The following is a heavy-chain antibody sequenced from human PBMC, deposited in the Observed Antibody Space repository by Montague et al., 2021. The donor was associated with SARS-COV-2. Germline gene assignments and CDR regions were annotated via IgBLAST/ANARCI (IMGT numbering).Heavy chain of an antibody. J-gene: IGHJ6*02. Sequence: SLRLSCAASGFTFSSYYMHWVRQTPGKGLEWVSAIGSAGDTYYPGSVKGRFIIASENAKNSSFLQMNSLRAGDTAAYYCARGLRYFDWSPYGMDVWGQGTTVTVSS. CDR1: GFTFSSYY. D-gene: IGHD3-9*01. CDR2: IGSAGDT. V-gene: IGHV3-13*01. CDR3: ARGLRYFDWSPYGMDV.